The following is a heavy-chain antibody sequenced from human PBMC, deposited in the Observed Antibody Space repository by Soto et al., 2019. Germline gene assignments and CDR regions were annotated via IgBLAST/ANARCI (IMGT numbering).Heavy chain of an antibody. D-gene: IGHD2-2*01. J-gene: IGHJ4*02. CDR2: TSNSGST. Sequence: QVQLQESGPGLVKPSQTLSLTCTVSGGSITSSGYYWSWIRQHPGEGLEWIGFTSNSGSTSYNPSLNSRVTISVATSSNQFSLNLKSVTAAATAVYYCARGGGSTKVDYWGQGTLVTVSP. CDR3: ARGGGSTKVDY. CDR1: GGSITSSGYY. V-gene: IGHV4-31*03.